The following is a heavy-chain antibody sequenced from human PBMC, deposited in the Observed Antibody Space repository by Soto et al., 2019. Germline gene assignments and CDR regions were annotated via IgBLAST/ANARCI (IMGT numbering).Heavy chain of an antibody. J-gene: IGHJ1*01. CDR1: GLTFSSYP. CDR2: ISGSGGST. Sequence: EVQLLESGGGLVQPGGSLRLSCAPSGLTFSSYPMSWVRRAPGKGLEWVSAISGSGGSTYYADSVKGRFTISRDNSKNTLFLQMNSLRAEDTAVYYCAKKVAGSEPFQHWGQGTLVTVSS. V-gene: IGHV3-23*01. D-gene: IGHD6-19*01. CDR3: AKKVAGSEPFQH.